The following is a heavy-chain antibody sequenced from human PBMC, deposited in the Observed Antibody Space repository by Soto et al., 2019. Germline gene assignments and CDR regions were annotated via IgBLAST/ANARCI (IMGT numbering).Heavy chain of an antibody. D-gene: IGHD3-22*01. CDR2: ISAYNGNT. Sequence: GASVKVSCKASGYTFTSYGISWVRQAPGQGLEWMGWISAYNGNTNYAQKLQGRVTMTTDTSTSTAYMELRSLRSDDTAVYYCARGGYYDSSGYYYRDAFDIWGQGTMVTVS. V-gene: IGHV1-18*01. CDR1: GYTFTSYG. CDR3: ARGGYYDSSGYYYRDAFDI. J-gene: IGHJ3*02.